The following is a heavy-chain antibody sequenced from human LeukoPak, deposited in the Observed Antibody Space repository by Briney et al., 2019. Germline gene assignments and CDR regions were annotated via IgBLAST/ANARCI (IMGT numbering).Heavy chain of an antibody. Sequence: ASVKVSCKASGHTFTSYDINWVRQATGQGPELMGWMNPNNGNKGYAQKFQGSVTMTRNTSIITAYMELSRLRYEDTDVYYCARARTGYCYYGMDVWGQGTTVTVSS. CDR1: GHTFTSYD. V-gene: IGHV1-8*01. CDR2: MNPNNGNK. CDR3: ARARTGYCYYGMDV. J-gene: IGHJ6*02. D-gene: IGHD1-1*01.